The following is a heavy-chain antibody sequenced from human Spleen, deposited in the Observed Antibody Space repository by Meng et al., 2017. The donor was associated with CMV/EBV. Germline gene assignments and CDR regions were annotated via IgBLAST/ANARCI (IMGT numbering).Heavy chain of an antibody. D-gene: IGHD2-2*02. J-gene: IGHJ4*02. V-gene: IGHV3-11*01. Sequence: GEALKISCAASGFTFSDFYMSWVRQAPGKGLEWISYISDSGKTIYYADSVKGRFTISRDNAQSSLYLQMHSLRAEDTAVYYCARHRGYCSSPSCYTYLYYFDSWGQGTLVTVSS. CDR3: ARHRGYCSSPSCYTYLYYFDS. CDR1: GFTFSDFY. CDR2: ISDSGKTI.